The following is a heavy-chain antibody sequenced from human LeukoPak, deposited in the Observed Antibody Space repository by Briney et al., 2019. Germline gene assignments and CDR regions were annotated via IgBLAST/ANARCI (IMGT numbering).Heavy chain of an antibody. D-gene: IGHD3-16*02. Sequence: TSETLSLTCAVYGGSFSGYYWSCIRQPPGKGVEWIGEINHSGSTNYNPSLKSRVTISVDTSKNQFSLKLSSVTAADTAVYYCARGQPSIRYYDYVWGSYRYTVDFDYWGQGTLVTVSS. CDR1: GGSFSGYY. CDR2: INHSGST. V-gene: IGHV4-34*01. CDR3: ARGQPSIRYYDYVWGSYRYTVDFDY. J-gene: IGHJ4*02.